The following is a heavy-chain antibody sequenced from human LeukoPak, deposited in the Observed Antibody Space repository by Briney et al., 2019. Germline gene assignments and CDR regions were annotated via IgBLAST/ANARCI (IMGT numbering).Heavy chain of an antibody. J-gene: IGHJ4*02. Sequence: PSETLSLTCAVYGGSFSGYYLSWIRQPPGKGLEWIGEINHSGSTNYNPSLKSRVTISVDTSKNQFSLKLSSVTAADTAVYYCARRTIYGTSDYWGQGTLVTVSS. V-gene: IGHV4-34*01. CDR1: GGSFSGYY. CDR2: INHSGST. CDR3: ARRTIYGTSDY. D-gene: IGHD4-17*01.